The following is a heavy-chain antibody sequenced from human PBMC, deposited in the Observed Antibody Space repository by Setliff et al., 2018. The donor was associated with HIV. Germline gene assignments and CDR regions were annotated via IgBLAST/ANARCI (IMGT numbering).Heavy chain of an antibody. D-gene: IGHD3-22*01. Sequence: ASVKVSCKASGYTFTSYAMHWVRQAPGQRLEWMGWINAGNGNTKYSQKFQGRVTITRDTSASTAYMELSSLRSEDTAVYYCAKVKKAYYHDSSGYGAFDIWGQGTMVTVSS. J-gene: IGHJ3*02. CDR3: AKVKKAYYHDSSGYGAFDI. CDR2: INAGNGNT. V-gene: IGHV1-3*01. CDR1: GYTFTSYA.